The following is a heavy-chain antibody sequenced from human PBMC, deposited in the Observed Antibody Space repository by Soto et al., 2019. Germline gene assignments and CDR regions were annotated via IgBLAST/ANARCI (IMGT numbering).Heavy chain of an antibody. CDR2: IVVGSGNT. V-gene: IGHV1-58*01. CDR3: AAGLGGLDV. D-gene: IGHD3-16*01. CDR1: GFNFSSSA. J-gene: IGHJ6*02. Sequence: ASVKVSCKASGFNFSSSAVQWVRQARGQRLEWIGWIVVGSGNTNYAHKFQERVSITRDMSTSTAYMELSSLMSEDTAIYYCAAGLGGLDVWGQGTTVTVYS.